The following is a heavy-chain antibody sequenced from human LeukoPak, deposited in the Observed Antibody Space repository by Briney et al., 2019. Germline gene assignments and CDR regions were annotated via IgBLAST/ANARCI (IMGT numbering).Heavy chain of an antibody. CDR2: VFYTGTT. CDR3: ARRLGSSADGILKYYFDY. J-gene: IGHJ4*02. V-gene: IGHV4-39*01. Sequence: PSETLSLTCTVSGASIISSNYYWGWFRQPPGKGLQWIASVFYTGTTRHNPSLKSRVTISVDTSKNEFSLSLSSVTAEDTAMYYCARRLGSSADGILKYYFDYWGQGTLVTVSS. D-gene: IGHD6-13*01. CDR1: GASIISSNYY.